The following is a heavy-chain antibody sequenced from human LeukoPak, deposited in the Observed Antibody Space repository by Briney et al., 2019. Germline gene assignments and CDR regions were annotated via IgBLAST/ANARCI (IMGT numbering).Heavy chain of an antibody. Sequence: AVKVSCKASGGTFSSYASSWGRQAPGQRLEWMGGIIHFFGTANYGQQFQGGVTIPAHKSTRTAYMELRSLRSEDPALYYCARVGYDSSGAAFDLWGQGTMVSVPS. CDR2: IIHFFGTA. CDR3: ARVGYDSSGAAFDL. D-gene: IGHD3-22*01. J-gene: IGHJ3*01. V-gene: IGHV1-69*06. CDR1: GGTFSSYA.